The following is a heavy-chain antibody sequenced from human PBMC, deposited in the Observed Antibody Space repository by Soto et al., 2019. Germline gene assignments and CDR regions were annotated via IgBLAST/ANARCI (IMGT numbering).Heavy chain of an antibody. CDR2: IYNSGRY. V-gene: IGHV4-59*01. CDR3: ARTLPTRQLYDS. Sequence: SSETLSLTCTVSGCFIWGWIRQSPDKGLEWIGYIYNSGRYNYNPSLESQLTISIDTSKNQFSLRLASVTAADTAVYYCARTLPTRQLYDSWSQGTLVTVSS. J-gene: IGHJ4*02. D-gene: IGHD1-1*01. CDR1: GCFI.